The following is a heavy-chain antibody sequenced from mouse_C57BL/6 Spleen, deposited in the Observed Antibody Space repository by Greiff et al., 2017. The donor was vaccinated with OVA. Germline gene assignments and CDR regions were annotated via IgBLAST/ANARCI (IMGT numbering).Heavy chain of an antibody. CDR2: INPGSGGT. J-gene: IGHJ2*01. D-gene: IGHD1-1*01. V-gene: IGHV1-54*01. CDR1: GYAFTNYL. CDR3: ARLNYGSSSFDY. Sequence: QVKLQQSGAELVRPGTSVKVSCKASGYAFTNYLIEWVKQRPGQGLEWIGVINPGSGGTNYNEKFKGKATLTADKSSSTAYMQLSSLTSEDSAVYFCARLNYGSSSFDYWGQGTTLTVSS.